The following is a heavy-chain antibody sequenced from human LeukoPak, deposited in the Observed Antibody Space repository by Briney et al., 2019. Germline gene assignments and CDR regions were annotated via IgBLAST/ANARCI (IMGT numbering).Heavy chain of an antibody. CDR1: GFTFRSYA. CDR3: ARDSGYSYADDY. V-gene: IGHV3-48*02. Sequence: PGGSLRLSCAASGFTFRSYAMQWVRQAPGKGLEWVSYITYNSGTIFYADSVKGRFTISRDNAKDSLYLQMSSLRDEDTAVYYCARDSGYSYADDYWGQGTLDTV. J-gene: IGHJ4*02. D-gene: IGHD5-18*01. CDR2: ITYNSGTI.